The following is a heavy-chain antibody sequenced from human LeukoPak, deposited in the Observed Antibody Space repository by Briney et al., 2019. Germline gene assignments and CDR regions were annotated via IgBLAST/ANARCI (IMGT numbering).Heavy chain of an antibody. J-gene: IGHJ4*02. V-gene: IGHV1-18*01. CDR3: ARDLRIAVAGPFDY. D-gene: IGHD6-19*01. CDR2: ISAYNGKT. Sequence: ASVKVSCKASGYTFTSYGISWVRQAPGQGREGRGWISAYNGKTNYAQKLQGRVTMTTDTSTSTAYMELRSLRSDDTAVYYCARDLRIAVAGPFDYWGQGTLVTVSS. CDR1: GYTFTSYG.